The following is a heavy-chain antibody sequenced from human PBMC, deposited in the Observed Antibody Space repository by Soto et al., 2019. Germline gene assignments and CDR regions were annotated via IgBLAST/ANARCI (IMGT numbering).Heavy chain of an antibody. CDR3: ARSLDYVSTTRSSGWYCEL. Sequence: EVQLVQSGAEVKKPGESLKISCKGSGYSFTSNWIGWVRQLPGKGLEWMGIIYPGDSDTRYSPSFQGQVTISADKSISTAYLQWSSLKAAEMAIYYGARSLDYVSTTRSSGWYCELWGRGTLVTVSS. J-gene: IGHJ2*01. D-gene: IGHD3-10*02. V-gene: IGHV5-51*01. CDR1: GYSFTSNW. CDR2: IYPGDSDT.